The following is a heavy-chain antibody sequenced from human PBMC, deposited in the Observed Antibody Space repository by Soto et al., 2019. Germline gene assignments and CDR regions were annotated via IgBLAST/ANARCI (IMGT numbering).Heavy chain of an antibody. V-gene: IGHV1-46*03. D-gene: IGHD3-3*01. J-gene: IGHJ5*02. CDR3: AREGIGSYDFWSGYYRFWFDP. CDR2: INPSGGST. Sequence: GASVKVSCKASGYSFTSYYMHWVRQAPGQGLEWMGIINPSGGSTSYAQKFQGRVTMTRDTSTSTVYMELSSLRSEDTAVYYCAREGIGSYDFWSGYYRFWFDPWGQGTLVTVSS. CDR1: GYSFTSYY.